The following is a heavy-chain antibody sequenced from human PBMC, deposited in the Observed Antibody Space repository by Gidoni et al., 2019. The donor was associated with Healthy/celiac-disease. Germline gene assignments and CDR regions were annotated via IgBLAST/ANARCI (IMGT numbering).Heavy chain of an antibody. CDR3: ARVTTEGFYFDY. D-gene: IGHD4-17*01. Sequence: EVQVVETGGGLIQPGGSLRLSCAASGFPVSSNYMSWVRQAPGKGLEWVSFIYSVGSTYYADSVKGRFTISRDNSKNTLYLQMNSLRAEDTAVYYCARVTTEGFYFDYWGQGTLVTVSS. CDR2: IYSVGST. CDR1: GFPVSSNY. J-gene: IGHJ4*02. V-gene: IGHV3-53*02.